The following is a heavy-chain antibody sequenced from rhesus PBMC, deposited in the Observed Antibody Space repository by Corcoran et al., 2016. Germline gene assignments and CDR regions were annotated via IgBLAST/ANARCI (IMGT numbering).Heavy chain of an antibody. V-gene: IGHV4-127*01. CDR2: IGGSSGST. CDR3: ARARRGSGWYFDL. Sequence: QVQLQESGPGLVKPSETLSLTCAVSGYSISSGYGWSWIRQPPGKGLEWIGYIGGSSGSTNYNPTLKSRVTIAKERSQKQCSLKLSAGTAADTAVYYCARARRGSGWYFDLWGPGTPITISS. J-gene: IGHJ2*01. CDR1: GYSISSGYG. D-gene: IGHD6-31*01.